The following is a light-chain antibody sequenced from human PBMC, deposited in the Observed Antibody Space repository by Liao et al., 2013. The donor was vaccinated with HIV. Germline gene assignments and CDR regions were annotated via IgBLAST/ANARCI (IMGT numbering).Light chain of an antibody. CDR1: NIGSKG. CDR2: YNN. V-gene: IGLV3-21*01. CDR3: QSADSSGTCPV. J-gene: IGLJ3*02. Sequence: SYVLTQPPSVSVAPGKTATITCGGNNIGSKGVHWYQQKPGQAPVLVIYYNNDRPSGIPERFSGSSSGTTVTLTISGVQAEDEADYYCQSADSSGTCPVFGGGTKLTVL.